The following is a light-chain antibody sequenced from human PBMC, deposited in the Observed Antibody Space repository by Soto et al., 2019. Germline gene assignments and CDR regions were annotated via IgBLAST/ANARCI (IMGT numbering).Light chain of an antibody. J-gene: IGKJ1*01. Sequence: DIQMTQSPSSLSASVGEGVTITCQASQNINNYLNWYQQKPGRAPKLLIYDASNLEAGVPSRFRGSGSGPDFTLTISSLQPEDFATYYCQQSYSSPPTFGQGTKVDIK. CDR1: QNINNY. CDR3: QQSYSSPPT. CDR2: DAS. V-gene: IGKV1-39*01.